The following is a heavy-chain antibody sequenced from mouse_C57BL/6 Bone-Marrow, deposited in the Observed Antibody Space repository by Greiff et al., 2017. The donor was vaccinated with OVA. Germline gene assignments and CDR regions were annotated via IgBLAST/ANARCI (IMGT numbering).Heavy chain of an antibody. CDR3: AGGPNFDY. D-gene: IGHD1-1*02. V-gene: IGHV1-26*01. J-gene: IGHJ2*01. CDR2: INPNNGGT. Sequence: EVQLQQSGPELVKPGASVKISCKASGYTFTDYYMNWVKQSHGKSLEWIGDINPNNGGTSYNQKFKGKATLTVDKSSSTAYMELRSLTSEDSAVYYCAGGPNFDYWGQGTTLTVSS. CDR1: GYTFTDYY.